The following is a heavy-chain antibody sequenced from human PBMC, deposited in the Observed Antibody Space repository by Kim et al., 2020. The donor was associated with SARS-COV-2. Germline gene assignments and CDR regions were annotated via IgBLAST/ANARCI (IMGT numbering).Heavy chain of an antibody. V-gene: IGHV3-30*02. J-gene: IGHJ4*02. D-gene: IGHD5-18*01. CDR3: AKEITEHTAMVAPVDY. Sequence: SVKGRFTISRDNSKNTLYLQMNSLRAEDTAVYYCAKEITEHTAMVAPVDYWGQGTLVTVSS.